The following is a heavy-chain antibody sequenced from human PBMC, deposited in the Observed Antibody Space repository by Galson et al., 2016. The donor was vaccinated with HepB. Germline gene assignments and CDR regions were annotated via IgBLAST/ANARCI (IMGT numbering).Heavy chain of an antibody. J-gene: IGHJ6*02. CDR3: AGSSSRSYYFGINV. Sequence: SLRLSCAASGFTFSSYGMHWVRQAPGKGLKWVAVIWYDGQNKYYADSVKGRFTISRDNSKNTLYLQVNSLRVEDTAVYYCAGSSSRSYYFGINVWGQGTTVTVSS. CDR1: GFTFSSYG. D-gene: IGHD6-13*01. CDR2: IWYDGQNK. V-gene: IGHV3-33*01.